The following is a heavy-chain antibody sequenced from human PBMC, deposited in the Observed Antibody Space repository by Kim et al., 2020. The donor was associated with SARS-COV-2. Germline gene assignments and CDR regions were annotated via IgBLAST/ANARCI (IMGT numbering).Heavy chain of an antibody. CDR3: ARGGSSGYFLYFQH. V-gene: IGHV4-31*03. Sequence: SETLSLTCTVSGGSISSGGYYWSWIRQHPGKGLEWIGYIYYSGSTYYNPSLKSRVTISVDTSKNQFSLKLSSVTAADTAVYYCARGGSSGYFLYFQHWGQGTLVTVSS. CDR1: GGSISSGGYY. J-gene: IGHJ1*01. CDR2: IYYSGST. D-gene: IGHD3-22*01.